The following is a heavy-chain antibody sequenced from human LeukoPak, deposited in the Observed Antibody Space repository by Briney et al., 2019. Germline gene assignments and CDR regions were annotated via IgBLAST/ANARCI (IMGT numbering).Heavy chain of an antibody. V-gene: IGHV3-23*01. CDR3: AKDLVPYPSDY. CDR1: GFTFSSYV. CDR2: ISGSGSSK. D-gene: IGHD2-8*02. J-gene: IGHJ4*02. Sequence: GGSLRLSCAASGFTFSSYVMSWVRQAPGKGLEWVSGISGSGSSKYYADSVKGRFTISRDNSKNTLYLQMNSLRAEDTAVYYCAKDLVPYPSDYWGQGTLVTVSS.